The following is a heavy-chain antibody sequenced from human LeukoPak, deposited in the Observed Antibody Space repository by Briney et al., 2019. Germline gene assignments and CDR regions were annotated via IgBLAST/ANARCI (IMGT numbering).Heavy chain of an antibody. CDR3: ARGNKYPDVFDY. CDR2: IYNSGTT. V-gene: IGHV4-59*01. CDR1: FGSIRDYY. Sequence: SETLSLTCSVSFGSIRDYYWSWIRQPPGKGLEWIGYIYNSGTTSYNPSLKGQVTISVDTSKNQFSLKLSSVTAADTAVYYCARGNKYPDVFDYWAQGTLVTVSS. D-gene: IGHD1/OR15-1a*01. J-gene: IGHJ4*02.